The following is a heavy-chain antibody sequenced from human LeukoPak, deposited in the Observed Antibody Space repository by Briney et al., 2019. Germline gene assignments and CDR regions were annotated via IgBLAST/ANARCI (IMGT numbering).Heavy chain of an antibody. D-gene: IGHD3-22*01. CDR2: ISGSGGST. Sequence: GASLRLSCAASGFTFSSYAMSWVRQAPGKGLEWVSAISGSGGSTYYGDSVKGRFTISRDNSKNTLYLQMNSLRAEDTAVYYCAKDKGSGYPYYFDYWGQGTLVTVSS. CDR3: AKDKGSGYPYYFDY. J-gene: IGHJ4*02. CDR1: GFTFSSYA. V-gene: IGHV3-23*01.